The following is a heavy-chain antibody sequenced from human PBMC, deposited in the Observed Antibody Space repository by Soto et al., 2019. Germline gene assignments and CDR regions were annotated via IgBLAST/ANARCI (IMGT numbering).Heavy chain of an antibody. CDR3: TRGTSRYYDSSGYY. CDR2: IRNRAYSGTT. J-gene: IGHJ4*02. D-gene: IGHD3-22*01. CDR1: GFTFGDYT. V-gene: IGHV3-49*03. Sequence: GSLRLSCTGSGFTFGDYTMSWFRQAPGKGLEWVGFIRNRAYSGTTEYAASVKGRFTISRDDSRSIAYLQMNSLKTEDTSVYYCTRGTSRYYDSSGYYWGQGTLVTVSS.